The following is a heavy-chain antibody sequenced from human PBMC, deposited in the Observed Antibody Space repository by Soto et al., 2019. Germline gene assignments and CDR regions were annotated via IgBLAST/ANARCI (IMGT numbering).Heavy chain of an antibody. CDR2: ISSSGSTI. CDR1: GFTFSDYH. J-gene: IGHJ3*02. Sequence: GGSLRLSCAASGFTFSDYHMSWIRQAPGKGLEWVSYISSSGSTIYYADSVKGRFTMTRNTSISTAYMELSSLRSEDTAMYYCARGRVIIGVDIWGQGTMVTVSS. V-gene: IGHV3-11*01. D-gene: IGHD3-22*01. CDR3: ARGRVIIGVDI.